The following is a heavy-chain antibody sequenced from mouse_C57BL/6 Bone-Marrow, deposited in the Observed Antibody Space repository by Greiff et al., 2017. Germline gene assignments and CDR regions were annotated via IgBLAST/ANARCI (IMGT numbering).Heavy chain of an antibody. Sequence: QVQLKQPGAELVRPGSSVKLSCKASGYTFPSYWMHWVKQRPIQGLEWIGNIDPSDSETHYNQKFKDKATLTVDKSSSTANMQLSSLTTEDSAVYYYAREGLKRAMDYWGQGTPGTVSS. J-gene: IGHJ4*01. CDR3: AREGLKRAMDY. V-gene: IGHV1-52*01. CDR1: GYTFPSYW. CDR2: IDPSDSET. D-gene: IGHD1-3*01.